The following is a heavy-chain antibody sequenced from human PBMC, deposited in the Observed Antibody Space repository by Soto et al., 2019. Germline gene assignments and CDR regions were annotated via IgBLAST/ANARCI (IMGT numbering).Heavy chain of an antibody. V-gene: IGHV3-15*01. J-gene: IGHJ4*02. CDR3: TTRGGH. Sequence: EIQLVESGGGLIQPGGSLRLSCAASGFNFNDAWMSWVRQAPGKGLEWVGRVKSKADGGTTDYAAPVNGRFFVSRDDVQNRLYLEMTGLRIEDSGVYFCTTRGGHWGQGALVTVSS. CDR1: GFNFNDAW. CDR2: VKSKADGGTT. D-gene: IGHD3-16*01.